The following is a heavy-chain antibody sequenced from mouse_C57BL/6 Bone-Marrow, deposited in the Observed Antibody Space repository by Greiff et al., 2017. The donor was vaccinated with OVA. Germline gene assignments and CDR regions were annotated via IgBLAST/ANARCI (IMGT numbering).Heavy chain of an antibody. CDR1: GYTFTDYE. Sequence: QVQLQQSGAELVRPGASVTLSCKASGYTFTDYEMHWVKQTPVHGLEWIGAIDPETGGTAYNQKFKGKAILTADKSSSTAYIELRSLTSEDSAVYYCTRSLYYYGSSYYWYFDVWGTGTTVTVSS. CDR2: IDPETGGT. CDR3: TRSLYYYGSSYYWYFDV. V-gene: IGHV1-15*01. D-gene: IGHD1-1*01. J-gene: IGHJ1*03.